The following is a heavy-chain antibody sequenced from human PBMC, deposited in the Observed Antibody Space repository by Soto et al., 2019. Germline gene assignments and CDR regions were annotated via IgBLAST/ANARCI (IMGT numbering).Heavy chain of an antibody. CDR3: AHRPRLLLWFGEGAFDI. CDR1: GFSLSTSGVG. V-gene: IGHV2-5*02. CDR2: IYWDDDK. Sequence: QITLKESGPTLVKPTQTLTLTCTFSGFSLSTSGVGVGWIRQPPGKALEWLALIYWDDDKRYSPSLKSRLTITKDTSKNQVVLTMTNLDPVDTATYYCAHRPRLLLWFGEGAFDIWGQGTMVTVSS. J-gene: IGHJ3*02. D-gene: IGHD3-10*01.